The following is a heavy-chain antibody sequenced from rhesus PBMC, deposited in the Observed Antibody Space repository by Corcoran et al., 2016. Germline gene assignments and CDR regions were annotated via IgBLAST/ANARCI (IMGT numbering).Heavy chain of an antibody. J-gene: IGHJ4*01. D-gene: IGHD1-44*01. V-gene: IGHV4-80*01. CDR3: ARHGNKLFFDL. Sequence: QVRLQESGPGPVKPSETLSVTCAVSGASLSSYWWSWIRQPPGKGREWVGEIKGELATPNPHPSLESRVSISNNACPNQFSLKLTSVTAADTAGYYCARHGNKLFFDLWGQGVLVPVSS. CDR1: GASLSSYW. CDR2: IKGELATP.